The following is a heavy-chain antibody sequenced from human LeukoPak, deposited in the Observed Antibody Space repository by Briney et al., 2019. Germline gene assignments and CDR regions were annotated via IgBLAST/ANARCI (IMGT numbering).Heavy chain of an antibody. J-gene: IGHJ4*02. Sequence: ASVKVSCKASGYTFTGYYMHWVRQAPGQGLGWMGWINPNSGGTSYAQKFQGRVTMTRDTSISTAYMELSRLRSDDTAVYYCAREVYYYGSGSLGPFDYWGQGTLVTVSS. CDR1: GYTFTGYY. D-gene: IGHD3-10*01. CDR3: AREVYYYGSGSLGPFDY. CDR2: INPNSGGT. V-gene: IGHV1-2*02.